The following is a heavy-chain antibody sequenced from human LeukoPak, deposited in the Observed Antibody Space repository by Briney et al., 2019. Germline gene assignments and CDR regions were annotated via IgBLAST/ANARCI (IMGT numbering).Heavy chain of an antibody. D-gene: IGHD7-27*01. Sequence: AGESLKISCKASGYSFTTYLIAWVRQMPGKGLEYMGIIHPGDSSVRYSPSFQGQVTVSVDHSTTTAYLQWSSLKASDSAMYYCAREFWGNLDYWGQGTLVTVSS. CDR1: GYSFTTYL. CDR3: AREFWGNLDY. CDR2: IHPGDSSV. J-gene: IGHJ4*02. V-gene: IGHV5-51*01.